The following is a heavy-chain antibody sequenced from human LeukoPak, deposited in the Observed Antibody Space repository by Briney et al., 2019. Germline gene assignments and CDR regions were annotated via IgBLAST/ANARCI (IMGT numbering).Heavy chain of an antibody. CDR2: INHSGST. D-gene: IGHD2-2*01. J-gene: IGHJ3*02. CDR3: AKSGPAAGRPDAFDI. CDR1: GGSFSGYY. V-gene: IGHV4-34*01. Sequence: SETLSLTCAVYGGSFSGYYWSWIRQPPGKGLEWIGEINHSGSTNYNPSPKSRVTISVDTSKNQFSLKLSSVTAADTAVYFCAKSGPAAGRPDAFDIWGQGTMVTVSS.